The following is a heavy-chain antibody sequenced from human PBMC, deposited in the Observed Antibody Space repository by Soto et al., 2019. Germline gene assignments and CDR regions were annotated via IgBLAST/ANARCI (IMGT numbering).Heavy chain of an antibody. CDR1: GFTFSSYG. J-gene: IGHJ3*02. V-gene: IGHV3-33*01. CDR3: ARDSAQAFDI. CDR2: IWYDGSNK. Sequence: QVQLVESGGGVVQPGRSLRLSCAASGFTFSSYGMHWVRQAPGKGLEWVAVIWYDGSNKYYADSVKGRFTISRDNSKNTLYLQMNSLRAEDTAVYYCARDSAQAFDIWGQGTMATVSS.